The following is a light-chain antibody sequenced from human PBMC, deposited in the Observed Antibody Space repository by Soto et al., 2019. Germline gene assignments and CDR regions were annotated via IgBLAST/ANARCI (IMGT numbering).Light chain of an antibody. CDR2: DAS. Sequence: EIVLTQSPATLSLSPGERATLSCRASQSVSSYLAWYQQKPGQAPRLLIYDASDRATGVPARFSGSGSGTEFTLTISSLQSEDFAVYYCQHYDNWPPRTFG. J-gene: IGKJ1*01. CDR3: QHYDNWPPRT. CDR1: QSVSSY. V-gene: IGKV3-11*01.